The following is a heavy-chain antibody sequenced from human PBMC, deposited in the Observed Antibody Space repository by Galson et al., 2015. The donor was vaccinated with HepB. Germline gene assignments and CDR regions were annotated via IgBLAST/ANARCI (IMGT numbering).Heavy chain of an antibody. J-gene: IGHJ4*02. D-gene: IGHD6-25*01. Sequence: VKVSCKASGGTFSSFAIHWVRQAPGQGLEWMGGIIPIFNITNYPQRFQGRVTLAADEPTNTVYMELSSLRSDDTAVYYCARPNAAASASYDYWGQGTLVTVSS. V-gene: IGHV1-69*13. CDR1: GGTFSSFA. CDR3: ARPNAAASASYDY. CDR2: IIPIFNIT.